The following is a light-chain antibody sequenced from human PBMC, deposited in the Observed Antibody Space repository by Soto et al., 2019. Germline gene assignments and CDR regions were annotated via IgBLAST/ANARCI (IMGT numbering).Light chain of an antibody. CDR3: CSYAGRYTWV. Sequence: QPVLTQPRSVSGSPGQSVTISCTGTSSDVGNYNYVSWYQQHPGKAPKLMIYDVNKRPSGVPDRFSGSKSGNTASLTISGLQAEDETNYYCCSYAGRYTWVFGGGTKLTVL. CDR1: SSDVGNYNY. CDR2: DVN. V-gene: IGLV2-11*01. J-gene: IGLJ3*02.